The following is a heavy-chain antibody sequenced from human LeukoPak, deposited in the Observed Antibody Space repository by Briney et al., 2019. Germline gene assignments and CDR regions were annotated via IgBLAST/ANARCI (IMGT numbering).Heavy chain of an antibody. Sequence: ASETLSLTCTVSGGSISSYSWSWIRQPPGKGLEWIGHISNSGSTNYNPSLKSRATISVDTSKNQVSLKLNSVTAADTAVYYCARVLRSGSTRWFDPWGQVTLVTVSS. D-gene: IGHD3-3*01. CDR3: ARVLRSGSTRWFDP. CDR2: ISNSGST. J-gene: IGHJ5*02. CDR1: GGSISSYS. V-gene: IGHV4-59*01.